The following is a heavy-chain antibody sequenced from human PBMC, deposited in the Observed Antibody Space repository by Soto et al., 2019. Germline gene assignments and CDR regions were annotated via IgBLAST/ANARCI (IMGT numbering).Heavy chain of an antibody. CDR3: ARDLYYYDSSGYPPFDY. D-gene: IGHD3-22*01. V-gene: IGHV3-21*01. Sequence: PGGSLRLSCAASGFTFSSYSMNWVRQAPGQGLEWVSSISSSSSYIYYADSVKGRFTISRDNAKNSLYLQMNSLRAEDTAVYYCARDLYYYDSSGYPPFDYWGQGTLVTVSS. CDR2: ISSSSSYI. J-gene: IGHJ4*02. CDR1: GFTFSSYS.